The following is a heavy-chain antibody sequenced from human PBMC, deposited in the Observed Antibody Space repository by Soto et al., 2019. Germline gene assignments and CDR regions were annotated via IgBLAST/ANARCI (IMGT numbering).Heavy chain of an antibody. CDR2: ISYDGGNK. D-gene: IGHD1-26*01. V-gene: IGHV3-30-3*01. CDR1: GFTFSSYS. J-gene: IGHJ4*02. CDR3: ARRGSGNYYDY. Sequence: PGGSLRLSCAASGFTFSSYSMHWVRQAPGKGLEWVAGISYDGGNKYYADSVKGRFTISIDNSKNTLYLQMNSLRAEDTAVYYCARRGSGNYYDYWGQGTLVTVSS.